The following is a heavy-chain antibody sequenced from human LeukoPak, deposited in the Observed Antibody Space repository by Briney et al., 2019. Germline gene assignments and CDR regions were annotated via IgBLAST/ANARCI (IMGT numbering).Heavy chain of an antibody. D-gene: IGHD5-24*01. Sequence: SETLSLTCTVSGGSISSSSYYWGWIRQPPGKGLEWIGSIYYSGSTYYNPSLKSRVTISVDTSKNQFSLKLSSVTAADTAVYYCARHWISRWGWLQLSYYFDYWGQGTLVTVSS. J-gene: IGHJ4*02. CDR1: GGSISSSSYY. V-gene: IGHV4-39*01. CDR3: ARHWISRWGWLQLSYYFDY. CDR2: IYYSGST.